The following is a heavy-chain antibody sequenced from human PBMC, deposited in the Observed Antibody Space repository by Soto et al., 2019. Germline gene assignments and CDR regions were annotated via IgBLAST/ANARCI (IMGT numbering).Heavy chain of an antibody. CDR3: ARDRGPRRYLYYGMDV. V-gene: IGHV3-7*01. D-gene: IGHD3-10*01. Sequence: GSLRLSCAASGFTFSTYWMSWVRQAPGKGLEWVGNIKQDGSGENYVDSVKGRFTISRDNANHSLYLQMNSLRAEDTAVYYCARDRGPRRYLYYGMDVWGQGTTVTVSS. J-gene: IGHJ6*02. CDR2: IKQDGSGE. CDR1: GFTFSTYW.